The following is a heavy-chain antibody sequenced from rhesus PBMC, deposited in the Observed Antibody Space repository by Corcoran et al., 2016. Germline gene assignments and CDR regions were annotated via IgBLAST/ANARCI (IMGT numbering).Heavy chain of an antibody. D-gene: IGHD4-23*01. Sequence: EVQLVESGGGLVQPGGSLRLSCAASGFTFSNSWMRWVRQAPGKGLEWVARIKRKDDGGTEDYATSVKGRFTISRDDSKNTLYLQMNSRKTEDTAVYYCTTVWYTVTGLDSWGQGVVVTVSS. V-gene: IGHV3-30*01. CDR2: IKRKDDGGTE. CDR3: TTVWYTVTGLDS. CDR1: GFTFSNSW. J-gene: IGHJ6*01.